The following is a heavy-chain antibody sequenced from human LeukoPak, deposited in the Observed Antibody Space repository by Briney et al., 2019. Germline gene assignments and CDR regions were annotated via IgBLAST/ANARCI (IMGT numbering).Heavy chain of an antibody. CDR2: ISYDGSNK. D-gene: IGHD3-16*01. V-gene: IGHV3-30*18. J-gene: IGHJ4*02. Sequence: GGSLRLSCAASGFTFSSYGMHWVRQAPGKGLEWVAVISYDGSNKYYADSVKGRFTISRDNSKNTLYLQMNSLRAEDTAVYYCAKELRGGDYWGQGTLVTVSS. CDR3: AKELRGGDY. CDR1: GFTFSSYG.